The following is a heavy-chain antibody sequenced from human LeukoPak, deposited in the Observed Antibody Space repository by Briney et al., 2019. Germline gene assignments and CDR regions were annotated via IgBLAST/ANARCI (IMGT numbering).Heavy chain of an antibody. D-gene: IGHD3-22*01. Sequence: SETLSLTCTVSGGSISSGDYYWSWIRQPPGKGLEWIGYIYYSGSTYYNPPLKSRVTISVDTSKNQFSLKLNSVTAADTAVYYCARLQGGRSGYYPFIQGGQGTLVTVSS. V-gene: IGHV4-30-4*01. CDR1: GGSISSGDYY. CDR3: ARLQGGRSGYYPFIQ. J-gene: IGHJ4*02. CDR2: IYYSGST.